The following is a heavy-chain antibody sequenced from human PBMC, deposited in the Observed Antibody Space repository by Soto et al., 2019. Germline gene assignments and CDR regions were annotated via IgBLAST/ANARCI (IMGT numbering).Heavy chain of an antibody. CDR1: GGSITTYY. CDR2: IRDRGST. CDR3: ARDRIDYGDYYFDY. V-gene: IGHV4-59*01. Sequence: SETLSLTCTVSGGSITTYYWTWIRQPPGQGLEWIGNIRDRGSTNHNPSLKSRVTISIDTSKNQFSLRLSSLTAADTAVYYCARDRIDYGDYYFDYWGQGTLVTVSS. J-gene: IGHJ4*02. D-gene: IGHD4-17*01.